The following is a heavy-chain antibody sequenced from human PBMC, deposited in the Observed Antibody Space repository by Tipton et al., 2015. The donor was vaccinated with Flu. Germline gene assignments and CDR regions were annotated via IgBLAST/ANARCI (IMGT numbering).Heavy chain of an antibody. CDR1: GDSISTTIYY. V-gene: IGHV4-39*07. Sequence: TLSLTCTVSGDSISTTIYYWGWVRQAPGKGLEWIGSIYYSGTTYYNPSLKSRVTISIDPSNNQFSLDLTSLTAADTAVYFCAGDLWGDRRAYYYYGVDVWGQGTTVTVSS. CDR2: IYYSGTT. J-gene: IGHJ6*02. D-gene: IGHD7-27*01. CDR3: AGDLWGDRRAYYYYGVDV.